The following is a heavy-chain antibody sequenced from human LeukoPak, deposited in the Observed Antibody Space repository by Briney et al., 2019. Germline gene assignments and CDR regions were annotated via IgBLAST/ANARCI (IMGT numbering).Heavy chain of an antibody. CDR2: INTNTGNP. CDR3: ARGPSSSWYSREFDY. J-gene: IGHJ4*02. Sequence: GASVKVSCKASGYTFTSYAMNWVRQAPGQGLEWMGWINTNTGNPTYAQGFTGRFVFSLDTSVSTAYLQISSLKAEDTAVYYCARGPSSSWYSREFDYWGQGTLVTVSS. CDR1: GYTFTSYA. V-gene: IGHV7-4-1*02. D-gene: IGHD6-13*01.